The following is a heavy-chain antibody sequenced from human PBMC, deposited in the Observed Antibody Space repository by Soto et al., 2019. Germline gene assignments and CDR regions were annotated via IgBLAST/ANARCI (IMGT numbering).Heavy chain of an antibody. CDR1: GGSFSDYY. D-gene: IGHD2-2*01. CDR2: INHSGST. Sequence: PSETLSLTCAVYGGSFSDYYWSWIRQPPGKGLEWIGEINHSGSTNYNPSLKSRVTISVDTSKNQFSLKLSSVTAADTAVYYCARGTYQLLFYYYYGMDVWGQGTTVTVSS. CDR3: ARGTYQLLFYYYYGMDV. J-gene: IGHJ6*02. V-gene: IGHV4-34*01.